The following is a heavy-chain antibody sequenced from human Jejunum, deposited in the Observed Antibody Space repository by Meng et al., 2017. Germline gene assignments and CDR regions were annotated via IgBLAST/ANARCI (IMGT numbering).Heavy chain of an antibody. CDR1: GGFSSIYW. J-gene: IGHJ4*02. Sequence: QGRRQGAGPGLVRPSGALSLTCAGPGGFSSIYWWSWLRQPPGKGLEWIGEMHQSGSSNYNPSLKSRLTMSVDESKNHFSLKLNSVTAADTAVYYCARGWKYAWFNWGQGTLVTVSS. D-gene: IGHD1-7*01. CDR2: MHQSGSS. CDR3: ARGWKYAWFN. V-gene: IGHV4-4*02.